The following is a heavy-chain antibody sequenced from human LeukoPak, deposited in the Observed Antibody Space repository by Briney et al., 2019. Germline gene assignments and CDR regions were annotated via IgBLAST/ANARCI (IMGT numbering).Heavy chain of an antibody. CDR1: GFTFSSYA. CDR2: ISYDGSNK. CDR3: ARPVSALAAADPFDY. J-gene: IGHJ4*02. V-gene: IGHV3-30*04. Sequence: GGSLRLSCAASGFTFSSYAMHWVRQAPSKGLEWVAVISYDGSNKYYADSVKGRFTISRDNSKNTLYLQMNSLRAEDTAVYYCARPVSALAAADPFDYWGQGTLVTVSS. D-gene: IGHD6-13*01.